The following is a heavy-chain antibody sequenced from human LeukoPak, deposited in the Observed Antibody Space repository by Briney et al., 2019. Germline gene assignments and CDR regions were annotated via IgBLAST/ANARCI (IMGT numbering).Heavy chain of an antibody. Sequence: ASVKVSCKASGYTFTSYGISWVGQAPGQGLEWMGWISAYNGNTNYAQKLQGRVTMTTDTSPSTAYMELRSLRSDDTAVYYCAKLFWSGYYYYFDYWGQGTLVTVSS. CDR1: GYTFTSYG. V-gene: IGHV1-18*01. J-gene: IGHJ4*02. CDR2: ISAYNGNT. D-gene: IGHD3-3*01. CDR3: AKLFWSGYYYYFDY.